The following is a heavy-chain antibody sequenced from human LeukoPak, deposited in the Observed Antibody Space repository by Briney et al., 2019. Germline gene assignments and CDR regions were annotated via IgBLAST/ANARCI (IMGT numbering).Heavy chain of an antibody. CDR3: AKGYSYGVRWYYFDY. Sequence: PGRSLRLSCAASGFTFSSYAMHWVRQAPGKGLEWVAVISYDGSNKYYADSMKGRFTISRDNSKNTLYLQMNSLRAEDTAVYYCAKGYSYGVRWYYFDYWGQGTLVTVSS. CDR2: ISYDGSNK. V-gene: IGHV3-30*04. D-gene: IGHD5-18*01. J-gene: IGHJ4*02. CDR1: GFTFSSYA.